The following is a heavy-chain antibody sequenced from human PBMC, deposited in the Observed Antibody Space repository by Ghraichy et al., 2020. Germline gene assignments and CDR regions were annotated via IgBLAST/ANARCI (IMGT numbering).Heavy chain of an antibody. CDR1: GFSVSSYD. V-gene: IGHV3-53*01. J-gene: IGHJ4*02. D-gene: IGHD6-19*01. Sequence: GESLNISCAASGFSVSSYDMNWVRQAPGKGLEWVSLIYSSGTTHYADSVKGRFTISRDTSKNTVYLQMNSLRAEDTAVYYCARRPVVAVPGSGGDNWGQGVLVTGSS. CDR2: IYSSGTT. CDR3: ARRPVVAVPGSGGDN.